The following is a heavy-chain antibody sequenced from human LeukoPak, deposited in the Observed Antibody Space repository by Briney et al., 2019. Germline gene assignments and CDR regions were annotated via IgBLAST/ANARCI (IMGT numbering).Heavy chain of an antibody. CDR1: GFTFSSYA. V-gene: IGHV3-23*01. J-gene: IGHJ4*02. CDR3: AKAFWSGYYYFDY. Sequence: GGSLRLSCAASGFTFSSYAMSWVRQAPGKGLEWVSAISGRGGSTYYADSVKGRFTISRDNSKNTLYLQMNSLRAEDTAVYYCAKAFWSGYYYFDYWGQGTLVTVSS. D-gene: IGHD3-3*01. CDR2: ISGRGGST.